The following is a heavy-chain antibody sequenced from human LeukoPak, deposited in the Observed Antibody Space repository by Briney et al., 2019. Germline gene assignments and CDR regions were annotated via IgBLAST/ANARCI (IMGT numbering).Heavy chain of an antibody. Sequence: ASVKVSCKASGYTFTGYYIHWVRQAPGQGLEWMGWINPNSGGTNYIQKFQGRVTMTRDTSISTAYMELSRLRSDDTAVYYCARSTTPKGNEYFEHWGRGTLVPVS. CDR2: INPNSGGT. CDR3: ARSTTPKGNEYFEH. CDR1: GYTFTGYY. J-gene: IGHJ1*01. D-gene: IGHD2/OR15-2a*01. V-gene: IGHV1-2*02.